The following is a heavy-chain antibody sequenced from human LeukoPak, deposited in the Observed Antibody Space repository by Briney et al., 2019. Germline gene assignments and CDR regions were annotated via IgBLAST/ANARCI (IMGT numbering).Heavy chain of an antibody. J-gene: IGHJ3*02. D-gene: IGHD3-22*01. V-gene: IGHV1-2*02. CDR2: INPNSGGT. Sequence: ASVKVSCKASGGTFSSYAISWVRQAPGQGLEWMGWINPNSGGTNYAQKFQGRVTMTRDTSISTAYMELSRLRSDDTAVYYCARWGYYDSSGYYGRAFDIWGQRTMVTVSS. CDR1: GGTFSSYA. CDR3: ARWGYYDSSGYYGRAFDI.